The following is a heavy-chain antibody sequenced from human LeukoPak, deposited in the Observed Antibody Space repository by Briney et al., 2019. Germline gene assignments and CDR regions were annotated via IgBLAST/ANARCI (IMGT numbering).Heavy chain of an antibody. J-gene: IGHJ6*02. V-gene: IGHV1-69*04. CDR2: IILILGIA. Sequence: ASVKLSCKASEATFTTYAISWVRQAPGQGVEWMGRIILILGIANYAQTFKGRVTITADKSTSTAYMELSSLRSEATAVYYCARDQAPYCGGDCYSGYYYGMDVWGQGTTVTVSS. CDR3: ARDQAPYCGGDCYSGYYYGMDV. CDR1: EATFTTYA. D-gene: IGHD2-21*02.